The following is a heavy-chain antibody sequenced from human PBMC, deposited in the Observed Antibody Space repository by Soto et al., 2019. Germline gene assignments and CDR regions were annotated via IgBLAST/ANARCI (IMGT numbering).Heavy chain of an antibody. V-gene: IGHV3-30*02. CDR1: GFISSNYG. CDR2: LWFDASNK. Sequence: GGSLRLSCAASGFISSNYGLHWVRQAPGKGLEWVAILWFDASNKYYADSVKGRFTISRDNSKNTLYLQMNSLRAEDTAVYYCAKSVYNWNDGFFDYWGQGTLVTVSS. D-gene: IGHD1-1*01. CDR3: AKSVYNWNDGFFDY. J-gene: IGHJ4*02.